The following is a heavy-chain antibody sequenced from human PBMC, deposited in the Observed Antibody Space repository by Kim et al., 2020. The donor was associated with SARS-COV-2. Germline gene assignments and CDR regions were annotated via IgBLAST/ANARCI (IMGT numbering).Heavy chain of an antibody. Sequence: SETLSLTCTVSGGSISSYYWSWIRQPPWKGLEWIGYIYYSGSTNYNPSLKSRVTISVDTSKNQFSLKLSSVTAADTAVYYCARDTMVIYWYFDLWGRGTLVTVSS. CDR2: IYYSGST. CDR3: ARDTMVIYWYFDL. D-gene: IGHD3-22*01. CDR1: GGSISSYY. V-gene: IGHV4-59*01. J-gene: IGHJ2*01.